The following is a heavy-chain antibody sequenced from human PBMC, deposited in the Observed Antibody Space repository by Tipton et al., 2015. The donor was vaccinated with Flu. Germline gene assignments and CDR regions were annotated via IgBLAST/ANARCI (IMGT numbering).Heavy chain of an antibody. V-gene: IGHV3-21*01. D-gene: IGHD1-14*01. J-gene: IGHJ4*02. Sequence: SLRLSCAASGFTFSSHSMNWVRQAPGKGLEWVSLISDSGLYTYYADSVKGRFTISRDNAKNSVYLQMNSLRAEDTAVYYCARLTTSFDYWGQGTLVTVAS. CDR1: GFTFSSHS. CDR2: ISDSGLYT. CDR3: ARLTTSFDY.